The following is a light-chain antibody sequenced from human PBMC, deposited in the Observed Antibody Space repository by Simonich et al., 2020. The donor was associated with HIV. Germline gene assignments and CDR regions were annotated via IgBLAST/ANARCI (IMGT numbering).Light chain of an antibody. J-gene: IGKJ2*01. CDR1: QSVSSN. CDR2: AAS. V-gene: IGKV3-15*01. CDR3: QQYNSYPYT. Sequence: EIVMTQSPATLSVSPGERAALSCRASQSVSSNLAWYQQKPGQAPRLLIYAASTRATGIPARFSGSGSGTDFTLTISSLQPEDFATYYCQQYNSYPYTFGQGTKLEIK.